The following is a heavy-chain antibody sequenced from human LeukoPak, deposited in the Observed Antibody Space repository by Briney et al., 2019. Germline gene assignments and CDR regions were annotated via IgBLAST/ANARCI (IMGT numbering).Heavy chain of an antibody. CDR2: IYHSGST. CDR1: GGSISSGGYY. V-gene: IGHV4-30-2*01. J-gene: IGHJ3*02. Sequence: SETLSLTCTVSGGSISSGGYYWSWIRQPPGKGLEWIGYIYHSGSTYYNPSLKSRVTISVDTSKNQFSLKLSSVTAADTAVYYCARDTVYCSSTSCYGNAFDIWGQGTMVTVSS. D-gene: IGHD2-2*01. CDR3: ARDTVYCSSTSCYGNAFDI.